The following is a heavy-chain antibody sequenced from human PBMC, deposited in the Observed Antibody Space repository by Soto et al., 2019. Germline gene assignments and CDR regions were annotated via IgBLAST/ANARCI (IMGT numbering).Heavy chain of an antibody. J-gene: IGHJ6*02. CDR3: ARDQNYDFWGGYGNYYGMDV. V-gene: IGHV4-30-2*01. CDR2: IYHSGST. Sequence: SETLSLTCTVSGGSISSGGYSWSWIRQPPGKGLEWIGYIYHSGSTYYNPSLKSRVTISVDKSKNQFSLKWCFVTAADRAVFFFARDQNYDFWGGYGNYYGMDVWGQGTRVTVSS. D-gene: IGHD3-3*01. CDR1: GGSISSGGYS.